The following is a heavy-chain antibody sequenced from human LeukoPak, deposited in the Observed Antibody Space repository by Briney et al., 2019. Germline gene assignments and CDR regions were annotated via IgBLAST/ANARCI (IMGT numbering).Heavy chain of an antibody. CDR2: ISGSGGST. D-gene: IGHD3-22*01. Sequence: GGSPRLSCAASGFTFSSYAMSWVRQAPGKGLEWVSAISGSGGSTYYADSVKGRFTISRDNSKNTLYLQMNSLRAEDTAVYYCAKAPYDSSGYYYLDWGQGTLVTVSS. J-gene: IGHJ4*02. V-gene: IGHV3-23*01. CDR3: AKAPYDSSGYYYLD. CDR1: GFTFSSYA.